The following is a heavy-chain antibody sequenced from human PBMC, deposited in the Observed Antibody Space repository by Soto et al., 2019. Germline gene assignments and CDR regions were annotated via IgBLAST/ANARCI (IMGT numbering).Heavy chain of an antibody. CDR2: ISYDGSNK. CDR3: AKDLAARRSFAFDI. Sequence: GGSLRLSCAASGFTFSSYGMHWVRQAPGKGLEWVAVISYDGSNKYYADSVKGRFTISRDNSKNTLYLQMNSLRAEDTAVYYCAKDLAARRSFAFDIWGQGTMVTVS. D-gene: IGHD6-6*01. CDR1: GFTFSSYG. J-gene: IGHJ3*02. V-gene: IGHV3-30*18.